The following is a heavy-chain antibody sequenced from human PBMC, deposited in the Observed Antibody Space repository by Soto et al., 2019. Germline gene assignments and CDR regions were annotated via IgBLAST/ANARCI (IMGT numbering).Heavy chain of an antibody. CDR3: ARLTYLDWRYNDK. V-gene: IGHV4-31*03. CDR2: IYYSGNT. D-gene: IGHD3-9*01. J-gene: IGHJ4*02. Sequence: QVQLQESGPGLVNLSQTLSLTCSVSGGSIRSGGHYWNWIRQPPGKGLEWIGYIYYSGNTNYNPSLKSRTTISIDTSKNQFFLNLSSLTAADTAVYYCARLTYLDWRYNDKWGQGTLVTVSS. CDR1: GGSIRSGGHY.